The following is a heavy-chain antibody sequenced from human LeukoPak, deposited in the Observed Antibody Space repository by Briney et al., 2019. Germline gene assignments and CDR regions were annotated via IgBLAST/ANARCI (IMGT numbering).Heavy chain of an antibody. CDR3: AKDGSALWTIARPYYFDY. Sequence: QAGGSLRLSCAASGFTFSSYAMSWVRQAPGKGLEWVSVIYSGGSTYYADSVKGRFTISRDNSKNTLYVQMNSLRAEDTAIYYCAKDGSALWTIARPYYFDYWGQGTLVTVSS. CDR2: IYSGGST. J-gene: IGHJ4*02. V-gene: IGHV3-23*03. CDR1: GFTFSSYA. D-gene: IGHD5-24*01.